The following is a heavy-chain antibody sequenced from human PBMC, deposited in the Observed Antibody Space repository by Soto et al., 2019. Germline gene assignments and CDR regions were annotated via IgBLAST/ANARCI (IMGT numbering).Heavy chain of an antibody. J-gene: IGHJ6*02. Sequence: QVQLQESGPGLVKPSETLSLTCTVSGDSVTSGSIYWSWIRQPPGKGLEWIWYVHYTGSTNYNPSLKSRVAISVDTSKNHFSLTLSSVTAADTAVYYCARDRGNFGVVLADFYQYGMDVWGQGTTVTVSS. D-gene: IGHD3-3*01. CDR3: ARDRGNFGVVLADFYQYGMDV. V-gene: IGHV4-61*03. CDR2: VHYTGST. CDR1: GDSVTSGSIY.